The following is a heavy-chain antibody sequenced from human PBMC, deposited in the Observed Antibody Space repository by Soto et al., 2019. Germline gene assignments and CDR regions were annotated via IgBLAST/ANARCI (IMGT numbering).Heavy chain of an antibody. Sequence: ASVKVSCKASGGTFSSYAISWVRQAPGQGLEWMGGIIPILGIANYAQKFQDRVTITADKSTSTAYMELSSLRSEDTAGYYCARHRAGGSSWNALYYFDYWGQGTLVTVSS. CDR1: GGTFSSYA. CDR2: IIPILGIA. J-gene: IGHJ4*02. CDR3: ARHRAGGSSWNALYYFDY. V-gene: IGHV1-69*10. D-gene: IGHD1-1*01.